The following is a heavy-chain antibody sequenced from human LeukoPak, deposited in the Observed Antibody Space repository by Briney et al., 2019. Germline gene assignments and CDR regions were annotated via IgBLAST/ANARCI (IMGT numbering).Heavy chain of an antibody. CDR1: GFSLNTGGVA. CDR2: IYGNDDK. Sequence: SGPTLVNPTQTLTLTCTLSGFSLNTGGVAVGWIRQPPGKALEWLALIYGNDDKLYSPSLQTRLTITKDTSKSQVVLTMTNIDPVDTATYFCAHREYSSFDYWGQGTLVTVSS. D-gene: IGHD5-18*01. V-gene: IGHV2-5*01. CDR3: AHREYSSFDY. J-gene: IGHJ4*02.